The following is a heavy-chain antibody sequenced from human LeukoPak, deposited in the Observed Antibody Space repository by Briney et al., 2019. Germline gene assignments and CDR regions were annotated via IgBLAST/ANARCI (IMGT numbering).Heavy chain of an antibody. J-gene: IGHJ4*02. Sequence: SETLSLTRTVSGGSLSSSSYYWGWIRQPPGKGLEWLGSIYYSGSTYYNPSLKSRVTISVDTSKNQFSLKLSSVTAADTAVYYCARHLSTGNYYFDYWGQGTLVTVSS. CDR2: IYYSGST. CDR1: GGSLSSSSYY. V-gene: IGHV4-39*01. CDR3: ARHLSTGNYYFDY. D-gene: IGHD1-7*01.